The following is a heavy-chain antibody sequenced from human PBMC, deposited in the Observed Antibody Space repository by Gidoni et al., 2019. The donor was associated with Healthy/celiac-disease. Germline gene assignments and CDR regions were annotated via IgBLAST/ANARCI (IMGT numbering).Heavy chain of an antibody. V-gene: IGHV3-23*01. CDR3: ARDRYGDPPG. Sequence: EVQLLESGGGLVQPGGSLRLSCAASGFTFSNYAMSWVRQAPGKGLEWVSGVTSSGSSTYYADSVKGRFTISRDNSKNTLFLQMNSLRAEDTAVYYCARDRYGDPPGWGQGTLVTVSS. J-gene: IGHJ4*02. CDR1: GFTFSNYA. D-gene: IGHD4-17*01. CDR2: VTSSGSST.